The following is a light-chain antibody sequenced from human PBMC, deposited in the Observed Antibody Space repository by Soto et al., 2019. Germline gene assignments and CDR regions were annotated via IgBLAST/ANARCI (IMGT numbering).Light chain of an antibody. Sequence: QSALTQPPSASGSPGQSVTISCTGTSSDVGSYNYVSWYQQHPGKAPKLMIYEVSKRPSGVPDRFSGSKSGNTASLTVSGLRAEDEADYYCISYAGSNNPYVFGTGTKVTVL. CDR3: ISYAGSNNPYV. CDR1: SSDVGSYNY. J-gene: IGLJ1*01. V-gene: IGLV2-8*01. CDR2: EVS.